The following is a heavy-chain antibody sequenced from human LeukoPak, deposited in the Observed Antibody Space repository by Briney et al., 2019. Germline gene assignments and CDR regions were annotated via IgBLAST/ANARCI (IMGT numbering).Heavy chain of an antibody. CDR3: ARNGYSYGYYMDV. V-gene: IGHV5-51*01. D-gene: IGHD5-18*01. CDR2: IYPGDSDT. J-gene: IGHJ6*03. CDR1: GYSFTSYW. Sequence: AGESLKISCKGSGYSFTSYWIGWVRQMPGKGLEWMGIIYPGDSDTRYSPSFQGQVTILADKSISTAYLQWSSLKASDTAMYYCARNGYSYGYYMDVWGKGTTVTVSS.